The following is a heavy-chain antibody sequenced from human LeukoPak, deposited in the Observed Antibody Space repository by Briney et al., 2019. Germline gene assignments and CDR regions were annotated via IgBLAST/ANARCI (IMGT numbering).Heavy chain of an antibody. CDR1: GGTFSSYA. J-gene: IGHJ4*02. CDR3: ARDLAGYSSGWGALNFDY. D-gene: IGHD6-19*01. CDR2: IIPICGTA. V-gene: IGHV1-69*13. Sequence: SVKVSCKASGGTFSSYAISWVRQAPGQWLEWMGRIIPICGTANYAQTFRGRVTITADESTSTAYMELSSLRSEDTAVYYCARDLAGYSSGWGALNFDYWGQGTLVTVSS.